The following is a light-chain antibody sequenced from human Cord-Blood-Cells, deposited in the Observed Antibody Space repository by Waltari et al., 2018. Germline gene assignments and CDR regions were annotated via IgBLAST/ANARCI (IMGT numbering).Light chain of an antibody. Sequence: IVLTQSPATLSLSPGERANLSCRASQSVSSYLAWYQQKPGQAPRLLIYDASNRATGIPARFSGSGSGTDFTLTISSLEPEDFAVYYCQQRSNWPTFGQGTKVEIK. J-gene: IGKJ1*01. V-gene: IGKV3-11*01. CDR3: QQRSNWPT. CDR2: DAS. CDR1: QSVSSY.